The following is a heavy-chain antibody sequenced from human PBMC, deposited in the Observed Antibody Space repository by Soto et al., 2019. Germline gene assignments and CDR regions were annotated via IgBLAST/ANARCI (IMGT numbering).Heavy chain of an antibody. CDR1: GFTFSSYA. CDR2: ISGSGGST. CDR3: AKDWGSSGYYEYYFDY. J-gene: IGHJ4*02. V-gene: IGHV3-23*01. Sequence: PGGSLRLSCAASGFTFSSYAMSRVRQAPGKGLEWVSAISGSGGSTYYADSVKGRFTISRDNSKNTLYLQMNSLRAEDTAVYYCAKDWGSSGYYEYYFDYWGQGTLVTVSS. D-gene: IGHD3-22*01.